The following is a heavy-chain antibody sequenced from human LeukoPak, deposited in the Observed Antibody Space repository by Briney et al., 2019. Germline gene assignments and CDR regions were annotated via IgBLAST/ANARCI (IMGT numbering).Heavy chain of an antibody. CDR1: GGSISSGSYY. CDR2: IYTSGST. D-gene: IGHD6-19*01. Sequence: SETLSLTCTVSGGSISSGSYYWSWIRQPAGKGLEWIGRIYTSGSTNYNPSLKSRVTMSVDTSKNQFSLKLSSVTAADTAVYYCARVSRRASWSPPRFDSSGWTTLSGIDMDVWGKGTTVTVSS. V-gene: IGHV4-61*02. CDR3: ARVSRRASWSPPRFDSSGWTTLSGIDMDV. J-gene: IGHJ6*03.